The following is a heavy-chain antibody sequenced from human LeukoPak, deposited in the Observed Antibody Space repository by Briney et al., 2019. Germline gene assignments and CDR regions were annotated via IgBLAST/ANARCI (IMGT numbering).Heavy chain of an antibody. V-gene: IGHV3-23*01. CDR1: GFTFSSYA. J-gene: IGHJ4*02. CDR2: ISGSGGST. CDR3: AKEGDVEMATAPDY. D-gene: IGHD5-24*01. Sequence: GGSLRLSCAASGFTFSSYAMSWVRQAPGKGLEWVSAISGSGGSTYYADSVKGRFTISRDNSKNTLYLQMNSLRAEDTAVYCCAKEGDVEMATAPDYWGQGTLVTASS.